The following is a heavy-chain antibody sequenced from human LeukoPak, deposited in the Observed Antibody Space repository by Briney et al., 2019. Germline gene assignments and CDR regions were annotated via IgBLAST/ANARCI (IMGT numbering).Heavy chain of an antibody. CDR3: ASLWFGESNYYYGVVV. V-gene: IGHV3-7*03. Sequence: PGGSLRLSCAASGFTFSGYWMSWVRQPPGKGLEWVANIKHDGSAKYYAYSVKGRFTISSANTKNSLYLQINSRRAEETAVYYRASLWFGESNYYYGVVVWGKGTTFTVSS. CDR2: IKHDGSAK. J-gene: IGHJ6*04. CDR1: GFTFSGYW. D-gene: IGHD3-10*01.